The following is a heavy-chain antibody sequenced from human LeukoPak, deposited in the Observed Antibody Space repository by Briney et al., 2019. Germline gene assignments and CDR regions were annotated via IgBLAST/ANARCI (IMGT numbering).Heavy chain of an antibody. Sequence: KPSETLSLTCAVYGGSFSGYYWSWIRQPPGKGLEWIGEINHSGSTNYNPSLKSRVTISVDTSKNQFSLKLSSVTAADTAVHYCARAPRAFAARFDYWGQGTLVTVSS. CDR3: ARAPRAFAARFDY. CDR1: GGSFSGYY. CDR2: INHSGST. J-gene: IGHJ4*02. V-gene: IGHV4-34*01. D-gene: IGHD6-6*01.